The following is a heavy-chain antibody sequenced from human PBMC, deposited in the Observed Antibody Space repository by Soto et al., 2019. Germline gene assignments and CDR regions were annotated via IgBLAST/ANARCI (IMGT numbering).Heavy chain of an antibody. Sequence: QVQLVQSGAEVKKPGSSVKVSCKASGGPFSSFALNWVRQAPGQGLEWMGGIIPILGSPNYPQTFQGRVTITADESTSTVYLDLSSLKSEDTAVYYCARQVPMLWAYFDYWGQGTLVTVSS. CDR3: ARQVPMLWAYFDY. D-gene: IGHD3-16*01. J-gene: IGHJ4*02. CDR2: IIPILGSP. CDR1: GGPFSSFA. V-gene: IGHV1-69*01.